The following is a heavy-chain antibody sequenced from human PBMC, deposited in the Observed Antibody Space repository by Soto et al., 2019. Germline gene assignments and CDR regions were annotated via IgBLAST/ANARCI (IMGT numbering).Heavy chain of an antibody. CDR3: ARGGGYSSSRRLDY. Sequence: QVQLVESGGGVVQPGRSLRLSCAASGFTFSSYGMHWVRQAPGKGLEWVAVIWYDGSNKYYADSVKGRFTSSRDNSKNTLYLQVTSLRSADTAVYYCARGGGYSSSRRLDYWGQGTLVTVSS. D-gene: IGHD6-13*01. CDR2: IWYDGSNK. V-gene: IGHV3-33*01. J-gene: IGHJ4*02. CDR1: GFTFSSYG.